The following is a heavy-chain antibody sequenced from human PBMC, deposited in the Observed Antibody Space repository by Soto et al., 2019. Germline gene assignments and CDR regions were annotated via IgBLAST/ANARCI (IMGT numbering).Heavy chain of an antibody. CDR1: GAIFSSNA. CDR2: ILPIFGRT. D-gene: IGHD5-18*01. Sequence: QVQLVQSGAEVKKPGSSVKVTCKASGAIFSSNAISWVRQAPGQGLEWMGGILPIFGRTNYAQKFQGRVTITADESTRTAYMELSSLKSDDTAVEYCATGGRGYSYAPRFYFEYWGQGTLVTVSS. V-gene: IGHV1-69*01. CDR3: ATGGRGYSYAPRFYFEY. J-gene: IGHJ4*02.